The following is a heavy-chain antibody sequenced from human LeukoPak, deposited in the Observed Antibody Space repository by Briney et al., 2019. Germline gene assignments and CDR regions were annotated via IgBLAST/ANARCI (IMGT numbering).Heavy chain of an antibody. CDR3: ARDRQYGTSWRRTSFDP. CDR1: GYSFIDFY. V-gene: IGHV1-2*02. J-gene: IGHJ5*02. Sequence: GASMKVSCKASGYSFIDFYIHWVRQAPGQSLEWMGWINPNSGATKFAQKFQGRVTLTRDTSINTAYMELTSLRSDDTAVYFCARDRQYGTSWRRTSFDPWGQGTLVTVSS. D-gene: IGHD1-14*01. CDR2: INPNSGAT.